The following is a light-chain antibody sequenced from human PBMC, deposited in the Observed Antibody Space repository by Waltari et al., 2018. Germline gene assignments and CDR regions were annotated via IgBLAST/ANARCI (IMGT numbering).Light chain of an antibody. CDR1: QDVSNY. J-gene: IGKJ5*01. V-gene: IGKV1D-12*01. CDR2: GAS. Sequence: DTQMTQSPSSVSASVGDRVTMSCRTSQDVSNYLAWYQQKPGKAPKLLIYGASTVESGVPSRFSGSGSGTEFTLAISSLQPDDFATYYCQQANSFPFTFGQGTRLEI. CDR3: QQANSFPFT.